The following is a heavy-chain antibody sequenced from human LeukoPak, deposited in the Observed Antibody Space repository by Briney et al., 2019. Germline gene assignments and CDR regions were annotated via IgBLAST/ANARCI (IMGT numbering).Heavy chain of an antibody. CDR3: ARGRHTVVVPAASFDY. CDR1: GGSFSGYY. Sequence: SETLSLTCAVYGGSFSGYYWSWIRQPPGKGLEWIGEINHSGSTNYNPSLKSRVTISVDTSKNQFSLKLSSVTAADTAVYYCARGRHTVVVPAASFDYWGQGTLVTVSS. D-gene: IGHD2-2*01. V-gene: IGHV4-34*01. J-gene: IGHJ4*02. CDR2: INHSGST.